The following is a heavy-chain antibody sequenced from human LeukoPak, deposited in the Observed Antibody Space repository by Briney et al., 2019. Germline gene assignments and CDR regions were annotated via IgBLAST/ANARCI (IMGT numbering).Heavy chain of an antibody. CDR3: AAAKFYKTSPFDY. CDR2: IDGGSTT. D-gene: IGHD2-2*01. Sequence: GGSLRLSCAASGFTLSYYWMHWVRQAPGKGLVWVSRIDGGSTTNYAGSVKGRFTISRDNAKNTLYLEMSSLRPEDTAVYYCAAAKFYKTSPFDYWGQGTLVTVCS. J-gene: IGHJ4*02. CDR1: GFTLSYYW. V-gene: IGHV3-74*01.